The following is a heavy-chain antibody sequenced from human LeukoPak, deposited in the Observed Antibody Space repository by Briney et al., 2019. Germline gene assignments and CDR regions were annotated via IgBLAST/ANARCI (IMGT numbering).Heavy chain of an antibody. J-gene: IGHJ5*02. CDR3: ALSTYSSSPS. CDR2: INQDESKK. D-gene: IGHD6-6*01. CDR1: GFAFSDHW. Sequence: RGSLTLSCAASGFAFSDHWMIWVRQAPGKGLEWVANINQDESKKYYVDSVEGRFTISRDNAKNSLYLQMNSLRAEDTALYYCALSTYSSSPSWGQGTPVTVSS. V-gene: IGHV3-7*01.